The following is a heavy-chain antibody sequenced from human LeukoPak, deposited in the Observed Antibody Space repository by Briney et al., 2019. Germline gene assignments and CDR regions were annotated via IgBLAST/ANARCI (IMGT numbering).Heavy chain of an antibody. CDR1: GFTFSSYE. CDR3: ARDGYYYGSGSYRAGGQDAFDI. J-gene: IGHJ3*02. CDR2: ISSSGSTI. Sequence: GGSLRLSCAASGFTFSSYEMNWVRQAPGKGLEWVSYISSSGSTIYYADSVKGRFTISRDNAKNSLYLQMNSLRAEDTAVYYCARDGYYYGSGSYRAGGQDAFDIWGQGTMVTVSS. D-gene: IGHD3-10*01. V-gene: IGHV3-48*03.